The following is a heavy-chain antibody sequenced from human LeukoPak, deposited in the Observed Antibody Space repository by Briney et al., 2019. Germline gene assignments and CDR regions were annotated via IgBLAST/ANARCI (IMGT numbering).Heavy chain of an antibody. D-gene: IGHD1-7*01. CDR3: ARVDKWNYVEYFDY. Sequence: SETLSLTCTVSGDSISSYYWGWIRQPPGKGLEWIGFTYYSGTINYNPSLKSRVTISEDTSKNQFSLKLSSVTAADTAVYYCARVDKWNYVEYFDYWGQGTLVTVSS. V-gene: IGHV4-59*12. J-gene: IGHJ4*02. CDR1: GDSISSYY. CDR2: TYYSGTI.